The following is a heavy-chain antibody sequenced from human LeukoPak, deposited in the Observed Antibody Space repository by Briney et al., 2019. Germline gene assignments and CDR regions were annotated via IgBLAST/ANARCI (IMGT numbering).Heavy chain of an antibody. CDR1: GYTFTSYY. CDR3: ARSRCSSTSCYYYLSY. Sequence: ASVKVSCKASGYTFTSYYMHWVRQAPGQGLEWMGIISPSGDVTSYAQKFQGRVTMNRDTSTSIVYMELSSLRSEDTAVYYCARSRCSSTSCYYYLSYWGQGTLVTVSS. J-gene: IGHJ4*02. CDR2: ISPSGDVT. V-gene: IGHV1-46*01. D-gene: IGHD2-2*01.